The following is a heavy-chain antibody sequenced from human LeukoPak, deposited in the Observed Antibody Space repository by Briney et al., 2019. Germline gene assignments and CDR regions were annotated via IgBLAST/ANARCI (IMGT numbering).Heavy chain of an antibody. J-gene: IGHJ4*02. Sequence: SETLSLTCTVSGGSISSYYWSWIRQPPGKGLEWIGYIYYSGSTNYNPSLKSRVTISVDTSKNQFSLNLSSVTAADTAVYYCARVLGQQLAFDYWGQGTLVTVSS. CDR1: GGSISSYY. V-gene: IGHV4-59*12. D-gene: IGHD6-13*01. CDR2: IYYSGST. CDR3: ARVLGQQLAFDY.